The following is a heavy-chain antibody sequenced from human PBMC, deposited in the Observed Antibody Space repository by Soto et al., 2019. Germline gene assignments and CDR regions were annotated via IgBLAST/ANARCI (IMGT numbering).Heavy chain of an antibody. Sequence: SETLSLTCTVSGGSISSGGYYWSWIRQHPGKGLEWIGYIYYSGSTYYNPSLKSRVTISVDTSKNQFSLKLSSVTAADTAVYYCARVRGEGFRELFSYYYYGMDVWGQGTTVTVSS. J-gene: IGHJ6*02. V-gene: IGHV4-31*03. CDR2: IYYSGST. CDR3: ARVRGEGFRELFSYYYYGMDV. D-gene: IGHD3-10*01. CDR1: GGSISSGGYY.